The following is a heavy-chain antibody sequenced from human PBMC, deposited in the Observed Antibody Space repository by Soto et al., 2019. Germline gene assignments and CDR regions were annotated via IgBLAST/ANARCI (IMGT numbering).Heavy chain of an antibody. CDR3: ARGVVVIDGSYYGMDV. CDR1: GFTFSSYA. J-gene: IGHJ6*02. Sequence: GGSLRLCCAASGFTFSSYAMSGVRQAPGKGLEWVSAISGSGGSTYYADSVKGRFTISRDNSKNTLYLQMNSLRAEDTAVYYCARGVVVIDGSYYGMDVWGQGTTVTVSS. D-gene: IGHD3-22*01. V-gene: IGHV3-23*01. CDR2: ISGSGGST.